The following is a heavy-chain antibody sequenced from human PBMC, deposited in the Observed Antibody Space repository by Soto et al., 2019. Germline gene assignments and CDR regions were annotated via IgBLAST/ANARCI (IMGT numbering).Heavy chain of an antibody. CDR3: ARTTVFIVGASGWLDP. CDR2: ISGSGTTI. J-gene: IGHJ5*02. Sequence: EVHLLESGGGLVQPGGSLRLSCEASGFTFSDSAMSWVRQAPGKGLEWVSAISGSGTTIYYADSVKGRFTISRDNAKKSLYLQMNSLRAEDTAVYYCARTTVFIVGASGWLDPWGQGTLVTVSS. V-gene: IGHV3-23*01. CDR1: GFTFSDSA. D-gene: IGHD1-26*01.